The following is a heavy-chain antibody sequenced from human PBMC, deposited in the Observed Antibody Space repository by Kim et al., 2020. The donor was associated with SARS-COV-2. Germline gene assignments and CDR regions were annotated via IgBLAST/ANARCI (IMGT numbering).Heavy chain of an antibody. CDR3: ARDNCSGGSCYSWWFDP. CDR2: INPNSGGT. J-gene: IGHJ5*02. Sequence: ASVKVSCKASGYTFTGYYMHWVRQAPGQGLEWMGRINPNSGGTNYAQKFQGRVNMTRDTSISTAYMELSRLRSDDTAVYYCARDNCSGGSCYSWWFDPWGQGNLVTVSS. V-gene: IGHV1-2*06. CDR1: GYTFTGYY. D-gene: IGHD2-15*01.